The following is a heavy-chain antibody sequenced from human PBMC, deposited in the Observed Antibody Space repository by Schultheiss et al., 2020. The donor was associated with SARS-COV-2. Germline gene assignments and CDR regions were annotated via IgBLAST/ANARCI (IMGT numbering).Heavy chain of an antibody. V-gene: IGHV3-73*01. CDR1: GFTFSGSA. CDR2: IRSKANSYAT. CDR3: ARVSRGYQLPHFDY. J-gene: IGHJ4*02. D-gene: IGHD2-2*01. Sequence: GGSLRLSCAASGFTFSGSAMHWVRQASGKGLEWVGRIRSKANSYATAYAASVKDRFTISRDDSKNTAYLQMNSLKTEDTAVYYCARVSRGYQLPHFDYWGQGTLVTVSS.